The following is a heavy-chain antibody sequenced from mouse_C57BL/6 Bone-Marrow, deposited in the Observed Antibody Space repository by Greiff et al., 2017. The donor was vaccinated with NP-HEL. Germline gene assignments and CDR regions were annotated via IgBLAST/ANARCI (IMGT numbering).Heavy chain of an antibody. D-gene: IGHD3-3*01. V-gene: IGHV3-6*01. CDR1: GYSITSGYY. J-gene: IGHJ3*01. Sequence: VQLKESGPGLVKPSQSLSLTCSVTGYSITSGYYWNWIRQFPGNKLEWMGYISYDGSNNYNPSLKNRISITRDTSKNQFFLKLNSVTTEDTATYYCALLGAYWGQGTLVTVSA. CDR2: ISYDGSN. CDR3: ALLGAY.